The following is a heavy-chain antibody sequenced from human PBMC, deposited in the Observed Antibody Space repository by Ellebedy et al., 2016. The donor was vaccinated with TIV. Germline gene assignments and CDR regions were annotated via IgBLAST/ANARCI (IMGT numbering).Heavy chain of an antibody. CDR2: VNNDGRDT. Sequence: GGSLRLSXAVSGFTFSSYWMHWVRQAPGKGLVWVSRVNNDGRDTIYADSVKGRFTISRDNAKNTLYLQMNSLRAEDTAVYYCARGGFDHGFDIWGQGTMVTVSS. V-gene: IGHV3-74*01. CDR3: ARGGFDHGFDI. D-gene: IGHD3-9*01. CDR1: GFTFSSYW. J-gene: IGHJ3*02.